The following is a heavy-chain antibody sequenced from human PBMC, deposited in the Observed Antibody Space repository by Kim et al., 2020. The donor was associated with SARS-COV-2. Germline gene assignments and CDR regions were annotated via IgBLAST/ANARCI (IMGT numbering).Heavy chain of an antibody. D-gene: IGHD2-2*01. CDR3: AREGHCTSTTCYHGMDV. J-gene: IGHJ6*02. Sequence: SQTLSLTCAISGDSVSSNSAAWNWIRQSPSRGLEWLGRTYYRSKWYNDYAVSVKSRVTINPDTSKNQFSLQLNSVTPEDTAIYYCAREGHCTSTTCYHGMDVWGQGTTVTVSS. CDR1: GDSVSSNSAA. CDR2: TYYRSKWYN. V-gene: IGHV6-1*01.